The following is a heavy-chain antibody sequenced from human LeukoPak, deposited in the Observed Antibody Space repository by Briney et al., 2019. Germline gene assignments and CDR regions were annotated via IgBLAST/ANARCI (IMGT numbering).Heavy chain of an antibody. CDR3: ARGPERFLVPYHFDY. CDR1: GGSISSTNW. V-gene: IGHV4-4*02. Sequence: PSETLSLTCAVSGGSISSTNWWTWVRQPPGKRLEWIGEIRHSGNTNYNPSLKSRVAISVDKSKNQFSLNLTSVTAADTAVYYCARGPERFLVPYHFDYWGQGILVAVSS. J-gene: IGHJ4*02. CDR2: IRHSGNT. D-gene: IGHD3-3*01.